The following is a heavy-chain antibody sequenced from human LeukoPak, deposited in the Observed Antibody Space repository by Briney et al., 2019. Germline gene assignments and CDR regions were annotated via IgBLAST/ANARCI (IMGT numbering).Heavy chain of an antibody. CDR3: ATSDGDYYYGMDV. Sequence: GGSLRLSCAASGFTFSSYSMNWVRQAPGKGLEWVSYISSSSSTIYYADSVRGRFTISRDNAKNSLYPQMNSLRDEDTAVYYCATSDGDYYYGMDVWGQGTTVTVSS. J-gene: IGHJ6*02. V-gene: IGHV3-48*02. CDR1: GFTFSSYS. D-gene: IGHD4-17*01. CDR2: ISSSSSTI.